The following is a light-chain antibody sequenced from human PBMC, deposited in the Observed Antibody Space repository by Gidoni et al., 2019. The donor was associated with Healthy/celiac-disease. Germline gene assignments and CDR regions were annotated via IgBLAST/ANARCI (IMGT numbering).Light chain of an antibody. V-gene: IGKV1-5*01. CDR1: QSISSW. J-gene: IGKJ1*01. CDR2: DAS. Sequence: DIQMTQSPSTLSASVGDRVTITCRASQSISSWLAWYQQKPGKAPKLLIYDASSLESGVPSRFSGSGSGTEFTLTISSLQPDDFATYYCQQYNSYPETFGQXTKVEIK. CDR3: QQYNSYPET.